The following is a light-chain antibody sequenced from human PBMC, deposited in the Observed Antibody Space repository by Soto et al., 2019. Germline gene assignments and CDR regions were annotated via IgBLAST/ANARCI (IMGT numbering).Light chain of an antibody. J-gene: IGKJ1*01. CDR2: KAS. V-gene: IGKV1-5*03. CDR1: QSISSW. Sequence: DIQMTQSPSTLSASVGDRVTITCRASQSISSWLAWYQQKPGKAPKLLIYKASSLESGVPSRFSGSGSGTEFTLTISSLQSDDFATYYYQQYNSYLWTFGQGTKVEIK. CDR3: QQYNSYLWT.